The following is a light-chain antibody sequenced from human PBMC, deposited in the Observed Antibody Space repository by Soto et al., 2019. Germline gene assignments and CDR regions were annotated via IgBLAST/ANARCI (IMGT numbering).Light chain of an antibody. J-gene: IGKJ1*01. Sequence: IGMTQSPATVSVSTGERATIAXSPSQSFNDNFAWDQQERGXAPRXXXDAXSRGATGSADRFTGSGSGTDFTLTSSRLEPYDSAVYYFQQRNVGTRTFGQGTKVDIK. CDR1: QSFNDN. CDR3: QQRNVGTRT. CDR2: AXS. V-gene: IGKV3D-20*02.